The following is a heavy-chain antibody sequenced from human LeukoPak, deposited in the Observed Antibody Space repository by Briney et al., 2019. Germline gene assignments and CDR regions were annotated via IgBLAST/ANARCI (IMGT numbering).Heavy chain of an antibody. CDR2: IYHSGST. CDR3: ARDRGYYFDQ. CDR1: GYSISSGYY. J-gene: IGHJ4*02. Sequence: SETLSLTCTVSGYSISSGYYWGWIRQPPGKGLEWIGSIYHSGSTYYNPSLKSRVTISVDTSKNQFSLKLSSVTAADTAVYYCARDRGYYFDQWGQGTLVTVSS. D-gene: IGHD3-10*01. V-gene: IGHV4-38-2*02.